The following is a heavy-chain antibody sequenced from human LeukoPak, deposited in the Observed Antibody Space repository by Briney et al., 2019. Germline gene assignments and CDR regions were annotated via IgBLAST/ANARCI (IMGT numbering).Heavy chain of an antibody. CDR1: GFTVSDNY. J-gene: IGHJ4*02. Sequence: GGSLRLSCAASGFTVSDNYMSWVRQAPGKGLEWVSTISGSGGSTYYADSVKGRFTISRDNSKNMLYLQMNSLRAEDTAVYYCAKGATIRRVEYYFDYWGQGTLVTVSS. CDR2: ISGSGGST. D-gene: IGHD5-12*01. V-gene: IGHV3-23*01. CDR3: AKGATIRRVEYYFDY.